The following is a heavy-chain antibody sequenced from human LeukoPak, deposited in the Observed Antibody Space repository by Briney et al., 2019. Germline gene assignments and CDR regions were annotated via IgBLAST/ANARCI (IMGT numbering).Heavy chain of an antibody. V-gene: IGHV3-74*01. CDR2: INSYGSTT. CDR3: RTYRWGDSFEY. Sequence: SGGSLRLSCAASGLTFSSYWMHWVRQDPGKGLEWISGINSYGSTTTYADSVKGRSTISRDNANNMFYLQMNSLRVEDTAVYYCRTYRWGDSFEYWGQGTLVTVSS. D-gene: IGHD3-16*01. J-gene: IGHJ4*02. CDR1: GLTFSSYW.